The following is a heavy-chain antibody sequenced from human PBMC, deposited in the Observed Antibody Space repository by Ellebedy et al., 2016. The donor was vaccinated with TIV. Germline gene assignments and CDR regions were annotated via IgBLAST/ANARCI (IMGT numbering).Heavy chain of an antibody. Sequence: GESLKISXAASGFTFSSYAMYWVRQAPGKGLEWVSVISYDGSNKYYADSVKGRFTISRDNPKNTLYLQMNSLRAEDTAVYYCARDPQRSTSSWYGHYFSSYMDVWGKGTTVTVSS. CDR1: GFTFSSYA. D-gene: IGHD6-13*01. CDR2: ISYDGSNK. J-gene: IGHJ6*04. V-gene: IGHV3-30-3*01. CDR3: ARDPQRSTSSWYGHYFSSYMDV.